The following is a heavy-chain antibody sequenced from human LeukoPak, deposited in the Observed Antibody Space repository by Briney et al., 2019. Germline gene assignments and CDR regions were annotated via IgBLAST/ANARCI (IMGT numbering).Heavy chain of an antibody. Sequence: ASVKVSCKAPGGTFSSYAISWVRQAPGQGLEWMGRIIPIFGTANYAQKFQGRVTITTDESTSTAYMELSSLRSEDTAVYYCARDLAPRNYGGNSPFDYWGQGTLVTVSS. D-gene: IGHD4-23*01. CDR2: IIPIFGTA. CDR3: ARDLAPRNYGGNSPFDY. J-gene: IGHJ4*02. CDR1: GGTFSSYA. V-gene: IGHV1-69*05.